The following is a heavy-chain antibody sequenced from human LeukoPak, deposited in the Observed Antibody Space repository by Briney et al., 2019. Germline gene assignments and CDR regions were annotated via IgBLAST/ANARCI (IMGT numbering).Heavy chain of an antibody. CDR3: ARRDFSGWNYFDY. CDR2: IYYSGST. Sequence: PSETLSLTCTVSGGSINNYYWSCIRQPPGKGLEWIGYIYYSGSTRYNPSLESRVTISVDTSKNQFSLKLSSVTAADTAVYYCARRDFSGWNYFDYWGQGTLVTVSS. J-gene: IGHJ4*02. V-gene: IGHV4-59*01. CDR1: GGSINNYY. D-gene: IGHD6-19*01.